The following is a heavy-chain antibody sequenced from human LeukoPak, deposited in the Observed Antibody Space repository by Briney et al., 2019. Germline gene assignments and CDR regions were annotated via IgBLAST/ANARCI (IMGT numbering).Heavy chain of an antibody. CDR1: GFTFSSYS. CDR2: ISGSGGST. J-gene: IGHJ4*02. Sequence: GGSLRLSCAASGFTFSSYSMSWVRQAPGKGLEWVSAISGSGGSTYYADSVKGRFTISRDNSKNTLYLQMNSLRAEDTAVYYCAKTNDFWSGYYFDYWGQGTLVTVSS. CDR3: AKTNDFWSGYYFDY. D-gene: IGHD3-3*01. V-gene: IGHV3-23*01.